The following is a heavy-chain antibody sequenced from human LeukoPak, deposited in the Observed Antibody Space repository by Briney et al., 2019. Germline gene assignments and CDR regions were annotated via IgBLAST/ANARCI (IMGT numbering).Heavy chain of an antibody. CDR2: INPSGTGT. V-gene: IGHV1-46*01. CDR3: ARAYMDTAMVALGY. Sequence: GASVKVSCKASGDTFSTYYMHWVRQAPGQGLEWMGIINPSGTGTSHAQRFRGRVTMTRDTPTSTLYMELSSLRSEDTAVYYCARAYMDTAMVALGYWGQGTLVTVSS. CDR1: GDTFSTYY. D-gene: IGHD5-18*01. J-gene: IGHJ4*02.